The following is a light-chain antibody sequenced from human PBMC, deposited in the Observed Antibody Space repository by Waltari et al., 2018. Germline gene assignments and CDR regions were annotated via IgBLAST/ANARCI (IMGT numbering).Light chain of an antibody. Sequence: DIVMTQSPDSLAVSLGERATINCKSSQSVLYSSNNKNYLAWYQQKPGQSPKLLIYRASTRESGVPDRFSGSGSGTDFTLTISSLQAEDVAVYYCQQYYSTPRTFGQGTKVEIK. CDR1: QSVLYSSNNKNY. CDR2: RAS. J-gene: IGKJ1*01. CDR3: QQYYSTPRT. V-gene: IGKV4-1*01.